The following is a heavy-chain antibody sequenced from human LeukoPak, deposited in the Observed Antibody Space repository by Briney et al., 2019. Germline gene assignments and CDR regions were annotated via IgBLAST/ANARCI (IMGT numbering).Heavy chain of an antibody. Sequence: GESLKISCKGSGYSFTSYWIGWVRQMPGKGLEWMGIIYPGDSDTRYSPYFQGQVTISADKSISTAYLQWSSLKASDTAMYYCARHYDILTGYYTFDYWGQGTLVTVSS. CDR1: GYSFTSYW. J-gene: IGHJ4*02. CDR3: ARHYDILTGYYTFDY. CDR2: IYPGDSDT. V-gene: IGHV5-51*01. D-gene: IGHD3-9*01.